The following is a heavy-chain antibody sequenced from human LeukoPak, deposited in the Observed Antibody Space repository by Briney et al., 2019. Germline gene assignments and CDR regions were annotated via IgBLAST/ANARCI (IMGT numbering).Heavy chain of an antibody. CDR3: ARAIQLWSPFDY. CDR1: GGTFSSYA. CDR2: IIPIFSTA. Sequence: SVKVSCKASGGTFSSYAISWVRQAPGQGLEWMGGIIPIFSTANYAQKFQGRVTITADESTSTAYMELSSLRSEDTAVYYCARAIQLWSPFDYWGQGTLVTVSS. J-gene: IGHJ4*02. V-gene: IGHV1-69*13. D-gene: IGHD5-18*01.